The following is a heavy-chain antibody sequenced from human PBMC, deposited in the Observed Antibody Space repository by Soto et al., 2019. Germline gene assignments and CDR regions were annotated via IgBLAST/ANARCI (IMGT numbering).Heavy chain of an antibody. J-gene: IGHJ5*02. CDR1: AYTFTGYY. CDR3: ARGYYDSSGYYYNWFDP. D-gene: IGHD3-22*01. Sequence: ASVKVSCKASAYTFTGYYMHWVRQAPGQGLEWMGWINPNSGGTNYAQKFQGWVTMTRDTSISTAYMELSRLRSDDTAVYYCARGYYDSSGYYYNWFDPWGQGTLVTVSS. CDR2: INPNSGGT. V-gene: IGHV1-2*04.